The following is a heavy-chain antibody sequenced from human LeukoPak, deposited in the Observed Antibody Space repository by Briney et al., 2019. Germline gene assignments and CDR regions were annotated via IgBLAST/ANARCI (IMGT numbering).Heavy chain of an antibody. CDR2: ISVYNGNT. Sequence: ASVKVSCKASGYTFTSYGISWVRQAPGQGLEWMGWISVYNGNTNYAQKLQGRVTMTTDTSTSTAYMELRSLRSDDTAVYYCARTGIAARLGSRYYYYYYMDVWGKGTTVTVSS. CDR3: ARTGIAARLGSRYYYYYYMDV. CDR1: GYTFTSYG. V-gene: IGHV1-18*01. J-gene: IGHJ6*03. D-gene: IGHD6-6*01.